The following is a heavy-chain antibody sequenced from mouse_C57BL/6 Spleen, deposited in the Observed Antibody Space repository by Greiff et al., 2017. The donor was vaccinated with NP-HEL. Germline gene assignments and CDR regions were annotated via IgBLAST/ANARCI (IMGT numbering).Heavy chain of an antibody. V-gene: IGHV5-12*01. Sequence: EVQLVESGGGLVQPGGSLKLSCAASGFTFSDYYMYWVRQTPEKRLEWVAYISNGGGSTYYPDTVKGRFTISRDNAKNTLYLQMSRLKSEDTAMYYCARGTTVVATDAMDYWGQGTSVTVSS. D-gene: IGHD1-1*01. CDR2: ISNGGGST. CDR1: GFTFSDYY. CDR3: ARGTTVVATDAMDY. J-gene: IGHJ4*01.